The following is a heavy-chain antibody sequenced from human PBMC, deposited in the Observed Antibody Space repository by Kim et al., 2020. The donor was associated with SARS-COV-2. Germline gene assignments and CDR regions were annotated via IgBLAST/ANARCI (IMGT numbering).Heavy chain of an antibody. Sequence: GGSLRLSCAASGFTFSTSGMHWVRQAPGKGLEWVADISYDGNNKYYGDSVKGRFTISRDNSKNTLYLQMNSLRAEDTAVYYCARQMPYCRGSICYHEGFDYWGQGTPVTVSS. D-gene: IGHD2-15*01. V-gene: IGHV3-33*05. CDR2: ISYDGNNK. CDR1: GFTFSTSG. J-gene: IGHJ4*02. CDR3: ARQMPYCRGSICYHEGFDY.